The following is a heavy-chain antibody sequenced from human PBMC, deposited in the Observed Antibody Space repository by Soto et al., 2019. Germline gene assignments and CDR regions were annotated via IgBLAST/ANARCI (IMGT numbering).Heavy chain of an antibody. D-gene: IGHD6-6*01. V-gene: IGHV4-59*01. J-gene: IGHJ4*02. CDR2: IYYSGST. CDR1: GGSISDFY. Sequence: SETLSLTCTVSGGSISDFYWSWIRQPPGKGLEWIGYIYYSGSTNYNPSLKSRVTISVDTSKNQFSLNLRSMSPADTAVYYCARVGGLAARTFDYWGPGTLVTVSS. CDR3: ARVGGLAARTFDY.